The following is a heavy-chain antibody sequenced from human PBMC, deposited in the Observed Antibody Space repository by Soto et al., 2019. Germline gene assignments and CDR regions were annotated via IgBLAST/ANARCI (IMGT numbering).Heavy chain of an antibody. D-gene: IGHD4-4*01. V-gene: IGHV3-30*18. CDR1: GFRFSSFG. CDR3: AKQHSDLVIGAFDV. J-gene: IGHJ3*01. Sequence: GGSLRLSGAASGFRFSSFGVHWVRQAPGKGLEWVAVISYDGTYQYYDDSVKGRFTTSRDNFGNTVALQMNSLRPEDTAVYYCAKQHSDLVIGAFDVWGPGAVVTVSS. CDR2: ISYDGTYQ.